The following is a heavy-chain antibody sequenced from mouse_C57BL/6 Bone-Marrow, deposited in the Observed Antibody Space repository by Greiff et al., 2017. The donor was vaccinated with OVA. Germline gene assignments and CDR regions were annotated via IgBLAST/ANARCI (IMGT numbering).Heavy chain of an antibody. CDR3: ARDWDWYFDV. CDR2: ISDGGSYT. CDR1: GFTFSSYA. J-gene: IGHJ1*03. Sequence: EVMLVESGGGLVKPGGSLKLSCAASGFTFSSYAMSWVSQTPEKRLEWVATISDGGSYTYYPDNVKGRFTISRDNAKNNLYLQMSHLKSEDTAMYYCARDWDWYFDVWGTGTTVTVSS. V-gene: IGHV5-4*01. D-gene: IGHD4-1*01.